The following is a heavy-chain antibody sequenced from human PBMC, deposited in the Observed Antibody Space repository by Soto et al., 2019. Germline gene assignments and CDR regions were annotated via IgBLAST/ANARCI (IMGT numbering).Heavy chain of an antibody. J-gene: IGHJ4*02. V-gene: IGHV1-46*01. CDR2: INPNNGST. Sequence: ASVKVSCKASGYTFTSYYMHWVRQAPGQGFEWMGVINPNNGSTSYAQKFQGRVTMTKDTSSSTIYMELSSLRSDDTAVYYCARDSSGSPDYWGQGTLVTVSS. CDR3: ARDSSGSPDY. D-gene: IGHD3-22*01. CDR1: GYTFTSYY.